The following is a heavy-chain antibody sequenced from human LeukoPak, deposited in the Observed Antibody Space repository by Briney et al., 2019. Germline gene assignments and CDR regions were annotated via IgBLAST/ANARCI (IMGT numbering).Heavy chain of an antibody. CDR2: IRYDGSDK. Sequence: GRSMRLSCAASEFTSSSYAMHWVRQAPSNGLEWVAVIRYDGSDKYYADSVKGRFTISRDNSRNTLHLQMNSLRAEDTAVYYCARDSAAGGQLWLMYWGQGTLVTVSS. V-gene: IGHV3-33*01. D-gene: IGHD5-18*01. J-gene: IGHJ4*02. CDR3: ARDSAAGGQLWLMY. CDR1: EFTSSSYA.